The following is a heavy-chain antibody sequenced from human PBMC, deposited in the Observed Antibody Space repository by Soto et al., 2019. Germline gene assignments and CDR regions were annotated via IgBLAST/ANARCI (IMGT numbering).Heavy chain of an antibody. D-gene: IGHD4-17*01. CDR3: AATTVPTAPELDY. Sequence: SVKVSCKASGFTFTSSAVQWVRQARGQRLEWIGWIVVGSGNTNYAQKFQERVTITRDMSTSTAYMGLSSLRSEDTAVYYCAATTVPTAPELDYWGQGTLVTVSS. CDR1: GFTFTSSA. CDR2: IVVGSGNT. J-gene: IGHJ4*02. V-gene: IGHV1-58*01.